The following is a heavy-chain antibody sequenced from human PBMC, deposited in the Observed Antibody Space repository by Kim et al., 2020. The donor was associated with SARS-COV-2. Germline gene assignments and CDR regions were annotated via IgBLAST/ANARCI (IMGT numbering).Heavy chain of an antibody. CDR2: IYYSGST. J-gene: IGHJ4*02. CDR3: ARVTTSRGYSGYDSYLFDY. V-gene: IGHV4-30-4*01. Sequence: SETLSLTCTVSGGSISSGDYYWSWIRQPPGKGLEWIGYIYYSGSTYYNPSLKSRVTISVDTSKNQFSLKLSSVTAADTAVYYCARVTTSRGYSGYDSYLFDYWGQGTLVTVSS. CDR1: GGSISSGDYY. D-gene: IGHD5-12*01.